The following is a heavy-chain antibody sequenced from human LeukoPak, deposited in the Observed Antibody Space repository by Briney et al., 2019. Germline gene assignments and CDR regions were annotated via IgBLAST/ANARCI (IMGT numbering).Heavy chain of an antibody. CDR3: ARDSKDFWSGYENDY. J-gene: IGHJ4*02. CDR1: GYTFTSYY. D-gene: IGHD3-3*01. Sequence: ASVKVSCKASGYTFTSYYMHWVRQAPGQGLEWMGIINPSGGSTSYAQKFQGRVTMTRDTSTSTVYMELSSLRSEDTAVYYCARDSKDFWSGYENDYWGQGTLVTVSS. V-gene: IGHV1-46*01. CDR2: INPSGGST.